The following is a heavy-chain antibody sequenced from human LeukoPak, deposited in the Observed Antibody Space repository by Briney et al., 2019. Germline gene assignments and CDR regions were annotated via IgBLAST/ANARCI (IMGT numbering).Heavy chain of an antibody. CDR1: GFTFSNDV. Sequence: PGGSLRLSCAASGFTFSNDVMNWVRQAPGKGLELVSSISGSYSTYYADSVKGRCTISRDNSKNTLYLQMNILRADDTAVYYCAKSRSVWYSWFDPWGQGTLVTVSS. D-gene: IGHD6-19*01. V-gene: IGHV3-23*01. CDR3: AKSRSVWYSWFDP. J-gene: IGHJ5*02. CDR2: ISGSYST.